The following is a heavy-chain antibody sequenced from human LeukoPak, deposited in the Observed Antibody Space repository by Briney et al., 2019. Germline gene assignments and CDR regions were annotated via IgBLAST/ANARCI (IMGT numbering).Heavy chain of an antibody. V-gene: IGHV1-18*01. D-gene: IGHD5-12*01. CDR3: ARVGGYSPRYYFDY. CDR1: GYTFTSYG. Sequence: ASVKVSCKASGYTFTSYGISWVRQAPGQGLEWMGWISAYNGNTNYAQKLQGRVTMTTNTSTSTAHMELRSLRSDDTAVYYCARVGGYSPRYYFDYWGQGTLVTVSS. J-gene: IGHJ4*02. CDR2: ISAYNGNT.